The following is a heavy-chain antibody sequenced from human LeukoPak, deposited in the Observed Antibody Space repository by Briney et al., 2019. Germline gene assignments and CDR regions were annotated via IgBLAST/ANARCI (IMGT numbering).Heavy chain of an antibody. CDR1: GYTFSAHY. CDR3: ARDRHYTSGANYYYYMDV. J-gene: IGHJ6*03. D-gene: IGHD2-8*02. V-gene: IGHV1-2*02. CDR2: INPNTGGT. Sequence: ASVKVSCKASGYTFSAHYMHWVRQAPGQGLEWMGWINPNTGGTKYEQKFQGRVTMTRDTSLTTVYMQLTRLRSDDTAMYYCARDRHYTSGANYYYYMDVWGKGTTVTVSS.